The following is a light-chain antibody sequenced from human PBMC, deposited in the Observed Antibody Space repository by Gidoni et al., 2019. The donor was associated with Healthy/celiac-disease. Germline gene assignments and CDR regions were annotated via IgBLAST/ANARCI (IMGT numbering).Light chain of an antibody. CDR3: QAWDSSTAV. Sequence: SYELTQPPSVSVSPGQTASINCSGDKLGDKYACWYQQKPGQSPVLIIYHDSKRPSGIPARFSGSHSGNTATLTISGTQAMDEADYYCQAWDSSTAVFGGGTKLTVL. V-gene: IGLV3-1*01. CDR2: HDS. J-gene: IGLJ2*01. CDR1: KLGDKY.